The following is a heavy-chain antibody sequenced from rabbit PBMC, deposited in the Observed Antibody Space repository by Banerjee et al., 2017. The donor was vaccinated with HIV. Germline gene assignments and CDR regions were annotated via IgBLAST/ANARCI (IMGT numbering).Heavy chain of an antibody. D-gene: IGHD4-1*01. CDR1: GIDFSSYYW. CDR2: IYTGSGSN. Sequence: QQQLEESGGGLVKPGGTLTLTCKASGIDFSSYYWICWVRQDPGKGRKLIACIYTGSGSNYSARWAKGRFAISKTSSTTMTLQMTSLTAADTATYFCARDVAGVIGWNFGLWGPGTLVTVS. CDR3: ARDVAGVIGWNFGL. J-gene: IGHJ4*01. V-gene: IGHV1S45*01.